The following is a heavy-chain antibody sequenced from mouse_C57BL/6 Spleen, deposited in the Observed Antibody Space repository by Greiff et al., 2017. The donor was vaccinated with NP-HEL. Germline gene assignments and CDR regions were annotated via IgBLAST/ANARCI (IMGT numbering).Heavy chain of an antibody. V-gene: IGHV1-82*01. D-gene: IGHD1-1*01. Sequence: VQLQQSGPELVKPGASVKISCKASGYAFSSSWMNWVKQRPGKGLEWIGRIYPGDGDTNYNGKFKGKATLTADKSSSTAYMQLSSLTSEDSAVYVCARGYGSSYKYFDVWGTGTTVTVSS. CDR2: IYPGDGDT. J-gene: IGHJ1*03. CDR1: GYAFSSSW. CDR3: ARGYGSSYKYFDV.